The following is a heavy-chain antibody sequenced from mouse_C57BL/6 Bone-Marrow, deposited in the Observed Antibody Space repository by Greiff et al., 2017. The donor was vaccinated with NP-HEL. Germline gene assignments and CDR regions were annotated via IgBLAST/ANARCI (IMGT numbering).Heavy chain of an antibody. Sequence: EVMLVESGGGLVKPGGSLKLSCAASGFTFSSYAMSWVRQTPEKRLEGVATISDGGSYTYYPDNVKGRFTISRDNAKNNLYLQMSHLTSEDTAMYYCAKLTAAWFAYWGQGTLVTVSA. CDR2: ISDGGSYT. CDR3: AKLTAAWFAY. D-gene: IGHD4-1*01. J-gene: IGHJ3*01. V-gene: IGHV5-4*03. CDR1: GFTFSSYA.